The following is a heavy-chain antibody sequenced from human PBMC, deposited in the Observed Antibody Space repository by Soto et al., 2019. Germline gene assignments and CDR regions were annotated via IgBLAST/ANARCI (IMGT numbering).Heavy chain of an antibody. Sequence: ASGKVSCKASGYTFTTYFIHWVRQAPGQGLEWMGIINPTVHTTSYAQKFQGRVTMTSDTSTSTVYMELSSLRSEDTAVYYCARKYGGSQSQDWFDPWGQGTLVTVSS. CDR3: ARKYGGSQSQDWFDP. CDR1: GYTFTTYF. J-gene: IGHJ5*02. V-gene: IGHV1-46*01. D-gene: IGHD2-15*01. CDR2: INPTVHTT.